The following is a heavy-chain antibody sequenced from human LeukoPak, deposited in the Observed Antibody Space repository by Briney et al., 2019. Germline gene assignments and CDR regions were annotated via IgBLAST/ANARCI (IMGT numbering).Heavy chain of an antibody. CDR2: INPSGGST. CDR1: GYTFTSYY. V-gene: IGHV1-46*01. J-gene: IGHJ4*02. CDR3: ARAGYSYGYYDY. Sequence: ASVKVSCKASGYTFTSYYMHWVRQAPGQGLEWMGIINPSGGSTSYAQKFQGRVTMTRDTSTSTAYMELSSLRSEDTAVYYCARAGYSYGYYDYWGQGTLVTVSS. D-gene: IGHD5-18*01.